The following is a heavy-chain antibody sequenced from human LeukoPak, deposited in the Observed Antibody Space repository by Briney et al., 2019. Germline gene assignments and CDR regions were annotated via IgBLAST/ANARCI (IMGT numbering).Heavy chain of an antibody. CDR3: ARESIAVAGSFDY. J-gene: IGHJ4*02. CDR2: IYYSGST. V-gene: IGHV4-59*01. CDR1: GGFISSYY. D-gene: IGHD6-19*01. Sequence: SETLSLTCTVSGGFISSYYWSWIRQPPGKGLECIGYIYYSGSTNYNPSLKSRVTISVDTSKNQFSLKLSSVTAADTAVYYCARESIAVAGSFDYWGQGTLVTVSS.